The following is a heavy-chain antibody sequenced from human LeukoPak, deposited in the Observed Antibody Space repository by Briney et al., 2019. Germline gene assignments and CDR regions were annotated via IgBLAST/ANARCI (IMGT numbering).Heavy chain of an antibody. CDR2: MWVWNDGSNE. CDR3: ARDRFPHDDAHYGMDV. Sequence: GGSLRLSCTASGFTFSNYGMHWVRQAPGKGLEWVAVMWVWNDGSNEYYADSVKGRFTIARDNSKNTLYLQMVSLRAEDTADYYCARDRFPHDDAHYGMDVWGQGTTVTVSS. CDR1: GFTFSNYG. J-gene: IGHJ6*02. V-gene: IGHV3-33*01. D-gene: IGHD3-16*01.